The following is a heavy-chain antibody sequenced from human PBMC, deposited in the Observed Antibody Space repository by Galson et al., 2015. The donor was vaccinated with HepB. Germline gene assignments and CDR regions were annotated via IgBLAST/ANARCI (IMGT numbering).Heavy chain of an antibody. Sequence: SLRLSCAASGFTFSDYYMSWIRQAPGKGLGWVSYISNTYSYTYYADSVKGRFTISRDNAKNSLYLQMNSLKDEDTAVYYCARGTLGSRLCIDYWGQGTLVTVSS. V-gene: IGHV3-11*06. CDR1: GFTFSDYY. J-gene: IGHJ4*02. CDR3: ARGTLGSRLCIDY. CDR2: ISNTYSYT. D-gene: IGHD3-10*01.